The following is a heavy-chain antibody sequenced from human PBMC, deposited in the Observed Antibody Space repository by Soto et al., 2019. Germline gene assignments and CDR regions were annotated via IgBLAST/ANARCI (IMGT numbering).Heavy chain of an antibody. CDR3: ACVSSLPPRGYSYGDYYYYGMDV. D-gene: IGHD5-18*01. J-gene: IGHJ6*02. CDR2: IIPIFGTA. V-gene: IGHV1-69*01. CDR1: GGTFSSYA. Sequence: QVQLVQSGAEVKKPGSSVKVSCKASGGTFSSYAISWVRQATGQGLEWMGGIIPIFGTANYAQKFQGRVTITADESTSTAYMELSSLRSEDTAVYYCACVSSLPPRGYSYGDYYYYGMDVWGQGTTVTVSS.